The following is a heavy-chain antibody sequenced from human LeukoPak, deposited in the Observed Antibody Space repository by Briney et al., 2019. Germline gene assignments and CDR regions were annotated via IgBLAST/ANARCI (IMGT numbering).Heavy chain of an antibody. CDR3: ASVPVEWFRDYYYGMDV. D-gene: IGHD3-3*01. Sequence: GGSLRLSCAASGFTFSSYSMNWVRQAPGKGLEWVSSISSSSSYIYYADSVKGRFTISRDNAKNSLYLQMNSLRAEDTAVYYCASVPVEWFRDYYYGMDVWGQGTTVTVSS. CDR1: GFTFSSYS. CDR2: ISSSSSYI. V-gene: IGHV3-21*01. J-gene: IGHJ6*02.